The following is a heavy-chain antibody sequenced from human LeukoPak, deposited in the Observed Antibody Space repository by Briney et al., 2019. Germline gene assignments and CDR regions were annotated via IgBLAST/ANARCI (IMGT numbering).Heavy chain of an antibody. CDR3: AKDRFKTYPKGMDV. Sequence: GGSLRLSCAASGFAFSNYAMSWVRQAPGKGLEWVSGISGSGGSTNYADSVKGRFTISRDNSKNTLYLQMNSLRAEDTAVFYCAKDRFKTYPKGMDVWGQGTTVTVSS. CDR2: ISGSGGST. J-gene: IGHJ6*02. V-gene: IGHV3-23*01. CDR1: GFAFSNYA.